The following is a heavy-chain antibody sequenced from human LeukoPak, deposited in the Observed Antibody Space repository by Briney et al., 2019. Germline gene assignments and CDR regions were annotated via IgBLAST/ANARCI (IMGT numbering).Heavy chain of an antibody. J-gene: IGHJ4*02. V-gene: IGHV3-23*01. CDR1: GFTFSSYA. CDR2: ISGSGGST. Sequence: GGSPRLSCAASGFTFSSYAMSWVRQAPGKGLEWVSAISGSGGSTYYADSVKGRFTISRDNSKNTLYLQMNSLRAEDTAVYYCAKKGSGGSSYYFDYWGQGTLVTVSS. CDR3: AKKGSGGSSYYFDY. D-gene: IGHD2-15*01.